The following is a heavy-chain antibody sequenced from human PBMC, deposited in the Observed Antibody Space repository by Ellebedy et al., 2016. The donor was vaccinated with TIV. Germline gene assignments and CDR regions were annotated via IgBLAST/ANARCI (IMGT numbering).Heavy chain of an antibody. CDR2: IYPGDSDT. D-gene: IGHD1-1*01. CDR3: ATLETYYYYAMDV. Sequence: PGGSLRLSCKGSGYSFSDYWIAWVRQMPGKGLEWMGIIYPGDSDTRYSPSFQGQVTISVDKSIDTAYLQWNSLKASDTAMYYCATLETYYYYAMDVWGQGTTVTVSS. V-gene: IGHV5-51*01. J-gene: IGHJ6*02. CDR1: GYSFSDYW.